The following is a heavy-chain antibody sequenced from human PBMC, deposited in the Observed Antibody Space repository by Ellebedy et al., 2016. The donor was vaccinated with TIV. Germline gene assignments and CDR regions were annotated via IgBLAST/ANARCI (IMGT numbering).Heavy chain of an antibody. J-gene: IGHJ4*02. Sequence: MPSETLSLTCTVSGGSISSYYWSWIRQPPGKGLEWIGYIYYSGSTNYNPSLKSRVTISVDTSKNQFSLKLSSVTAADTAVYYCARDRGRPAAPYYFDYWGQGTLVTVSS. CDR3: ARDRGRPAAPYYFDY. CDR1: GGSISSYY. V-gene: IGHV4-59*01. CDR2: IYYSGST. D-gene: IGHD2-2*01.